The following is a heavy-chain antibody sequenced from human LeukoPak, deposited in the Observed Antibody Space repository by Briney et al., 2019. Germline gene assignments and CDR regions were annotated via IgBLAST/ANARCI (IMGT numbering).Heavy chain of an antibody. V-gene: IGHV1-46*01. CDR2: INPSGGST. D-gene: IGHD2-2*01. CDR1: GYTFTSYY. CDR3: AKVGMGYCSSTSCSSGAFDI. J-gene: IGHJ3*02. Sequence: ASVKVSCKASGYTFTSYYMHWVRQAPGQGLEWMGIINPSGGSTSYAQKFQGRVTMTRDTSTSTVYMELSSLRSEDTAVYYCAKVGMGYCSSTSCSSGAFDIWGQGTMVTVSS.